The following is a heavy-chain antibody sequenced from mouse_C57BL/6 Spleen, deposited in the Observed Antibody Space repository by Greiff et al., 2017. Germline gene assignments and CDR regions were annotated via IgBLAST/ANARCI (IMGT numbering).Heavy chain of an antibody. D-gene: IGHD1-1*01. CDR3: ARGFITTVVAVDY. CDR2: IDPSASYT. J-gene: IGHJ2*01. CDR1: GYTFTSYW. V-gene: IGHV1-69*01. Sequence: QVQLQQPGAELVMPGASVKLSCKASGYTFTSYWMHWVKQRPGQGLEWIGEIDPSASYTNSNQKFKGKSTLTVDKSSSTAYMQLSSLTSEDSAVYYCARGFITTVVAVDYWGQGTTLTVSS.